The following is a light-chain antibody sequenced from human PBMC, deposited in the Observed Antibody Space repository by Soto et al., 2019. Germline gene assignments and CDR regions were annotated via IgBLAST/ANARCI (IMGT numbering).Light chain of an antibody. J-gene: IGKJ2*01. V-gene: IGKV1-9*01. Sequence: DIQLTQSPSFLSASIGDRVTITCRASQGINSYLAWYQQKPGKAPKLLIYAASTLQSGVPSRFSGSGSGTEFTLTISSLQPEDVATYYCQQLNSYLYTFGQGTKLEIK. CDR1: QGINSY. CDR2: AAS. CDR3: QQLNSYLYT.